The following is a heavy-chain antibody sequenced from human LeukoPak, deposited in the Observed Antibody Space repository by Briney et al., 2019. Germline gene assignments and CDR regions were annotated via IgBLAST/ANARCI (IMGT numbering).Heavy chain of an antibody. CDR3: AKAPVVPAAYYFDY. Sequence: LSXAASGFTFSSXAMSXVRQXPXXXXXXVSXISGSGGSTYYADSVKGRFTISRDNSKNTLYLQMNSLRAEDTAVYYCAKAPVVPAAYYFDYWGQGTLVTVSS. J-gene: IGHJ4*02. V-gene: IGHV3-23*01. CDR2: ISGSGGST. CDR1: GFTFSSXA. D-gene: IGHD2-2*01.